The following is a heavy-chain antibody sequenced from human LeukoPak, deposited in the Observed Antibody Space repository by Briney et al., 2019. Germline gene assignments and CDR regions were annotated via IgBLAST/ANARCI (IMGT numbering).Heavy chain of an antibody. J-gene: IGHJ4*02. D-gene: IGHD6-13*01. CDR3: ARDLSRSLYSRKFDY. Sequence: IPSETLSLTCTVSGGSISSSSYYWGWIRQPPGKGLEWIGEINHSGSTNYNPSLESRVTISVDTSKNQFSLKLSSVTAADTAVYYCARDLSRSLYSRKFDYWGQGTLVTVSS. CDR1: GGSISSSSYY. CDR2: INHSGST. V-gene: IGHV4-39*07.